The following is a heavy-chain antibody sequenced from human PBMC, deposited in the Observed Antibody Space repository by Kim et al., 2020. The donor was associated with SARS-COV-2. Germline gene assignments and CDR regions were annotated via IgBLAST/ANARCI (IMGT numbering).Heavy chain of an antibody. V-gene: IGHV4-59*01. J-gene: IGHJ6*02. CDR3: ARDGLGYGSEYGMDV. Sequence: SETLSLTCTVSGGSISSYYWSWIRQPPGKGLEWIGYIYYSGSTNYNPSLKSRVTISVDTSKNQFSLKLSSVTAADTAVYYCARDGLGYGSEYGMDVWGQGTTVTVSS. D-gene: IGHD3-10*01. CDR2: IYYSGST. CDR1: GGSISSYY.